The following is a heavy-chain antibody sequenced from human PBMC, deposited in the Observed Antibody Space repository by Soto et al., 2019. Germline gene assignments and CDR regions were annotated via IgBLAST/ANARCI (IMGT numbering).Heavy chain of an antibody. V-gene: IGHV1-46*01. CDR2: INPSGGST. CDR1: GYTFTSYY. CDR3: ARDLGIAAADLDY. Sequence: SVKVSFKASGYTFTSYYMHWVRQAPGQGLEWMGIINPSGGSTSYAQKFQGRVTMTRDTSTSTVYMELSSLRSEDTAVYYCARDLGIAAADLDYWGQGTLVTVYS. J-gene: IGHJ4*02. D-gene: IGHD6-13*01.